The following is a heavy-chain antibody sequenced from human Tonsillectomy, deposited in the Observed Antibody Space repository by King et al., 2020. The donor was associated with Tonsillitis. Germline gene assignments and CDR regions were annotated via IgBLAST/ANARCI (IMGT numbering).Heavy chain of an antibody. CDR3: AKCRSVLRYFVWLGNI. D-gene: IGHD3-9*01. CDR2: ISGSGGST. V-gene: IGHV3-23*04. CDR1: GFTFSSYA. Sequence: VQLVESGGGLVQPGGSLRLSCAASGFTFSSYAMSWVRQAPGRGLEWVSAISGSGGSTYYADSVKGRFTISRDNSKNTLYLQMNSLRAEDTAVYYCAKCRSVLRYFVWLGNIWGQGTMVTVSS. J-gene: IGHJ3*02.